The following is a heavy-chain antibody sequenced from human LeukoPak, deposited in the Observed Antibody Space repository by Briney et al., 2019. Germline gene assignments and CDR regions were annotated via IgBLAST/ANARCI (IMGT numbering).Heavy chain of an antibody. V-gene: IGHV3-30*02. J-gene: IGHJ3*02. Sequence: GGSLRLSCAASGFTFSSYGMPWVRQAPGKGLEWVAFIRYDGSNKYYADSVKGRFTISRDNSKNTLYLQMNSLRAEDTAVYYCARPSSGNSNLDAFDIWGQGTMVTVSS. D-gene: IGHD3-22*01. CDR2: IRYDGSNK. CDR1: GFTFSSYG. CDR3: ARPSSGNSNLDAFDI.